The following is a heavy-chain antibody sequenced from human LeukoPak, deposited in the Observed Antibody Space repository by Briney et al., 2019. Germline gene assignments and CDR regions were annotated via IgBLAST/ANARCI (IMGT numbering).Heavy chain of an antibody. CDR1: GFTFSSYG. CDR2: ISYDGSNK. J-gene: IGHJ4*02. CDR3: ARDDTMVRGVINNYFDY. Sequence: GGSLRLSCAASGFTFSSYGMHWVRQAPGKGLEWVAVISYDGSNKYYADSVKGRFTISRDNSKNTLYLQMNSLRAEDTAVYYCARDDTMVRGVINNYFDYWGQGTLVTVSS. D-gene: IGHD3-10*01. V-gene: IGHV3-30*03.